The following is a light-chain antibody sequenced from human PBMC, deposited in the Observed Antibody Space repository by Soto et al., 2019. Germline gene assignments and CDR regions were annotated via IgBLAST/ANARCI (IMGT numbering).Light chain of an antibody. V-gene: IGLV2-14*01. CDR3: SSYSSSSTLEV. J-gene: IGLJ2*01. Sequence: QSALTQPASVSGSPGQSITISCTGTSSDVGGYNYVSWYQQHPGKAPKLMIYDVSNRPSGVSNRFSGSKSGNAASLTISGLQAEDEADYSCSSYSSSSTLEVFGGGTQ. CDR1: SSDVGGYNY. CDR2: DVS.